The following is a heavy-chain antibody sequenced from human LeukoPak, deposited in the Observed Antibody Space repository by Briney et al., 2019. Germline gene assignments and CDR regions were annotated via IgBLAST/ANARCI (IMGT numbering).Heavy chain of an antibody. CDR2: IGRDSSYI. CDR3: ATAYYDFWSGYYEDNDY. Sequence: GGSLRLSCAASGFAFSTHNMNWVRQAPGKGLEWVSSIGRDSSYIYYADSLKGRFTISRDNAKNSLYLQMNSLRAEDTAVYYCATAYYDFWSGYYEDNDYWGQGTLVTVSS. D-gene: IGHD3-3*01. J-gene: IGHJ4*02. V-gene: IGHV3-21*01. CDR1: GFAFSTHN.